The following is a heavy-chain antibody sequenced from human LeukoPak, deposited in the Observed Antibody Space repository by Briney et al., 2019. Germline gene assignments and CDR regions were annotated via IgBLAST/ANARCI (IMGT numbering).Heavy chain of an antibody. Sequence: SDTLSLTCAVSSYSISSGSYWGWIRQSPGKGLEWVGRIFHSGNSYYNPSLKSRLTMSVDTSKNQFSLKLASVTAADTALYYCARVTYVDDMLYQYFDYWGQGILVSVFS. CDR2: IFHSGNS. CDR1: SYSISSGSY. D-gene: IGHD4-17*01. CDR3: ARVTYVDDMLYQYFDY. J-gene: IGHJ4*02. V-gene: IGHV4-38-2*01.